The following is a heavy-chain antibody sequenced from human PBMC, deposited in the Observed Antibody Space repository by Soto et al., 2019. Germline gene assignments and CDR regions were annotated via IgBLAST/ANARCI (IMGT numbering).Heavy chain of an antibody. V-gene: IGHV1-46*01. CDR3: GIAAAGLDAFDI. CDR1: GYTFTSYY. J-gene: IGHJ3*02. D-gene: IGHD6-13*01. Sequence: GGSVKVSCKASGYTFTSYYMHWVRQAPGQGLEWMGIINPSGSSTSYAQKFQGRVTMTRDTSTSTVYMELSSLRSEDTAVYYCGIAAAGLDAFDIWGQGTMVTVSS. CDR2: INPSGSST.